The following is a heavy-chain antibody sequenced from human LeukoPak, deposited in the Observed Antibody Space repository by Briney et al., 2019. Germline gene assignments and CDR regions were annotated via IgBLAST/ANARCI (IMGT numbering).Heavy chain of an antibody. Sequence: ASVKVSCKASGYTFTSYDINWVRQATGQGLEWMGWMNPNSGNTGYAQKFQGRVTMTRNTSIRTAYMELSSLRSEDTAVYYCARGYSGSYYPGYWGQGTLVTASS. CDR2: MNPNSGNT. CDR1: GYTFTSYD. D-gene: IGHD1-26*01. CDR3: ARGYSGSYYPGY. J-gene: IGHJ4*02. V-gene: IGHV1-8*01.